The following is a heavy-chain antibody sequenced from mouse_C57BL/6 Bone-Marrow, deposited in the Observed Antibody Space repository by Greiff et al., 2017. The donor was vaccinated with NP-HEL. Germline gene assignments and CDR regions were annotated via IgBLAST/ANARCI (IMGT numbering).Heavy chain of an antibody. J-gene: IGHJ2*01. V-gene: IGHV10-1*01. Sequence: EVKLEESGGGLVQPKGSLKLSCAASGFSFNTYAMNWVRQAPGKGLEWVARIRSKSNNYATYYADSVKDRFTISRDATASMLYLHLHNFTSDAPAMYYCEREDYPYYYDYWGKGTTLTVSS. CDR1: GFSFNTYA. D-gene: IGHD5-5*01. CDR2: IRSKSNNYAT. CDR3: EREDYPYYYDY.